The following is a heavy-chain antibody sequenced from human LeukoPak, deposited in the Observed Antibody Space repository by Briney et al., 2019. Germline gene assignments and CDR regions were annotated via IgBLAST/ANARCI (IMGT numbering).Heavy chain of an antibody. J-gene: IGHJ4*02. CDR3: AKSAVVRGTTGTFDY. CDR2: ISYDGSNK. CDR1: GFTFSSYA. V-gene: IGHV3-30*18. Sequence: GGSLRLSCAASGFTFSSYAMHWVRQAPGKGLEWVAVISYDGSNKYYADSVKGRFTISRDNSKNTLYLQMNNLGAEDTAVYYCAKSAVVRGTTGTFDYWGQGTLVTVSS. D-gene: IGHD3-10*01.